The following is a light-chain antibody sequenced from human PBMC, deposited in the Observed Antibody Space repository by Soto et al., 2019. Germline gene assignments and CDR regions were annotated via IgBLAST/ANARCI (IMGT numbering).Light chain of an antibody. V-gene: IGKV3-20*01. CDR2: GAS. Sequence: EIVLTQSPGTLSLSPGERATLSCRASQSVSSSYLAWYQQKPGQAPRLLIYGASSRATGIPDRFSGSGSGTDLTLTISRLEPEDFAVYYCQQHGSSPTFGQGTKVEIK. J-gene: IGKJ1*01. CDR3: QQHGSSPT. CDR1: QSVSSSY.